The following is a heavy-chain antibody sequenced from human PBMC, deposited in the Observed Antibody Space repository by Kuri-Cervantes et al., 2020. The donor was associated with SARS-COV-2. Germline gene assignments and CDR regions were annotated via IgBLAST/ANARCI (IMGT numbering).Heavy chain of an antibody. CDR3: ATHAMVRGVIITKAGGTDY. CDR2: ISGSGGST. V-gene: IGHV3-23*01. J-gene: IGHJ4*02. D-gene: IGHD3-10*01. CDR1: GFTFSSYA. Sequence: GESLKISCAASGFTFSSYAMSWVRQAPGKGLEWVSAISGSGGSTYYADSVKGRFTISRDNSKNTLYLQMNSLRAEDTAVYYCATHAMVRGVIITKAGGTDYWGQGTLVTVSS.